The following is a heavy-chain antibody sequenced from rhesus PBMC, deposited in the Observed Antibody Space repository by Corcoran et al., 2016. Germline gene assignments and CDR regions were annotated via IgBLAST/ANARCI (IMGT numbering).Heavy chain of an antibody. D-gene: IGHD4-29*01. Sequence: EVQLVESGGGLVQPGGSLRLSCAASGVTFSTVGLNWVRQAPGKGLEWVARIKSKADGGTAEYAASVKGRFTISRDDSKNTLYLQMNSLKTEDTAVYYCTTGRYDYWGQGVLVTVSS. V-gene: IGHV3-30*01. CDR1: GVTFSTVG. J-gene: IGHJ4*01. CDR3: TTGRYDY. CDR2: IKSKADGGTA.